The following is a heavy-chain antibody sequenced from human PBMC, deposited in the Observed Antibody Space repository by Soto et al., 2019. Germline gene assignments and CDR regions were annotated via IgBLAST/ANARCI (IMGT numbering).Heavy chain of an antibody. J-gene: IGHJ6*02. CDR3: ARDFRYYYYGIDV. CDR2: IYYSGST. CDR1: GGSFSGYY. D-gene: IGHD3-10*01. Sequence: SETLSLTCAVYGGSFSGYYWSWIRQPPGKGLEWIGYIYYSGSTYYNPSLKSRVTISIDTSKNQFSLKLSSVTAADTAVYYCARDFRYYYYGIDVWGQGTTVTVSS. V-gene: IGHV4-34*01.